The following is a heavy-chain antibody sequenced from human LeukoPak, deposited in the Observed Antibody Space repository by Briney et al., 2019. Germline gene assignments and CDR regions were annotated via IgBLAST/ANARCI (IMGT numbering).Heavy chain of an antibody. CDR3: ARDEYGGRTPRGYFDH. D-gene: IGHD4-23*01. J-gene: IGHJ4*02. CDR2: IIPIFNAP. Sequence: SVKVSCKAFGGTFFSYAFSWVRQAPGQGLEWMGGIIPIFNAPNYAQKFQGRVTITADASTSTVYMELSSLKSEDTALYFCARDEYGGRTPRGYFDHWGQGTLVTVSS. V-gene: IGHV1-69*13. CDR1: GGTFFSYA.